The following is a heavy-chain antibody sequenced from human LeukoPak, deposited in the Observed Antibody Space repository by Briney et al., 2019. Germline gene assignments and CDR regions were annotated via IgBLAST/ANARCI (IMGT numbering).Heavy chain of an antibody. CDR1: GFTFSSYE. CDR3: ARISGFGSGYSYFDY. Sequence: GGSLRLSCAASGFTFSSYEMNWVRQAPGKGLEWVANIRQDGSEKYYVDSMKGRFTISRDSAKNSLYLQMNSLRAEDTAVYYCARISGFGSGYSYFDYWGQGTLVTVSS. J-gene: IGHJ4*02. V-gene: IGHV3-7*01. CDR2: IRQDGSEK. D-gene: IGHD3-22*01.